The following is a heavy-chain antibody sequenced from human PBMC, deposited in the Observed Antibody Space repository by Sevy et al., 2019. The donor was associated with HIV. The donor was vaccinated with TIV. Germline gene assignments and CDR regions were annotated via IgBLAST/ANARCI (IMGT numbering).Heavy chain of an antibody. J-gene: IGHJ3*02. CDR2: IYYSGSS. Sequence: SETLSLTCTVSGGSVNSGDYYWSWIRQPPGKGLEWLGYIYYSGSSNYNPSLKSRVTLSLDTSKNQFSLKMSSVTTADTAVYYCARDDPVMNAFDIWGQGTMVTVSS. D-gene: IGHD3-16*01. CDR1: GGSVNSGDYY. CDR3: ARDDPVMNAFDI. V-gene: IGHV4-61*08.